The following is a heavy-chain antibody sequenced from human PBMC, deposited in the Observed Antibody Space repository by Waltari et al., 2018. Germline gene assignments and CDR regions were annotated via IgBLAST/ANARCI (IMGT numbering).Heavy chain of an antibody. V-gene: IGHV3-21*01. J-gene: IGHJ4*02. D-gene: IGHD5-12*01. CDR3: ARVSAEMAFDQ. CDR1: GFTFSRHS. Sequence: EVQLVESGGGLVKPGGSLRLSCVASGFTFSRHSMNWCRQAPGKGLEWVSSISSDGSYVYYGDSAKGRFTISRDNAKNSLYLEVSSLRVDDTAVYSCARVSAEMAFDQWGQGTLVTVSS. CDR2: ISSDGSYV.